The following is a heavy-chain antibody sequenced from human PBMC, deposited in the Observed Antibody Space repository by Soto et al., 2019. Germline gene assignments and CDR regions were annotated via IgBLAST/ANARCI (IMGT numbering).Heavy chain of an antibody. CDR2: ISYDGSNK. D-gene: IGHD3-3*01. Sequence: PGGSLRLSCAASGFTFSSYGMHWVRQAPGKGLEWVAVISYDGSNKYYADSVKGRFTISRDNSKNTLYLQMNSLRAEDTAVYYCAKDTYYDFWSGYGLYYGMDVWGQGTTVTVSS. J-gene: IGHJ6*02. V-gene: IGHV3-30*18. CDR1: GFTFSSYG. CDR3: AKDTYYDFWSGYGLYYGMDV.